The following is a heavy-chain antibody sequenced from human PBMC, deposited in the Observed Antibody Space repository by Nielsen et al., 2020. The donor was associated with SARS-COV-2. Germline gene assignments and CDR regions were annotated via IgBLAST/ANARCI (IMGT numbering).Heavy chain of an antibody. Sequence: GESLKISCAASGFTFSSYAMSWVRQAPGKGLEWVANIKQDGSEKYYVDSVKGRFTISRDNAKNSLYLQMNSLRAEDTAVYYCARGEQWLVQGGYFDYWGQGTLVTVSS. D-gene: IGHD6-19*01. CDR3: ARGEQWLVQGGYFDY. CDR2: IKQDGSEK. V-gene: IGHV3-7*01. CDR1: GFTFSSYA. J-gene: IGHJ4*02.